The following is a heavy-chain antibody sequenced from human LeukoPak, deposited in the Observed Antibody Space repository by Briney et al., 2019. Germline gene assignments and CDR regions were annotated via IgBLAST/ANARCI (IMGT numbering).Heavy chain of an antibody. CDR2: ISAYNGNT. Sequence: ASVKVSCKASGYTFTSYGISWVRQAPGQGLEWMGWISAYNGNTNYAQKLQGRVTMTTDTSTSTAYMELRSLRSDDTAVYYCARVSSSSSWYTGYYYYYYTDVWGKGTTVTVSS. V-gene: IGHV1-18*01. CDR1: GYTFTSYG. J-gene: IGHJ6*03. CDR3: ARVSSSSSWYTGYYYYYYTDV. D-gene: IGHD6-13*01.